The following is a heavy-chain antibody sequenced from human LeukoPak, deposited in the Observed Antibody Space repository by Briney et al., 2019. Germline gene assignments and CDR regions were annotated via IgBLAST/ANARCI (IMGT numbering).Heavy chain of an antibody. CDR3: ATVPTVPTYYDFWSGYYDY. D-gene: IGHD3-3*01. J-gene: IGHJ4*02. V-gene: IGHV1-69-2*01. CDR2: VDPQDGET. Sequence: ASVKVSCKVSGHTFTNYYMHWGPQAPGKGLEWRGLVDPQDGETIYAKKFQGRVTITADTSTDTAYMQLSSLRSEDTAVYYCATVPTVPTYYDFWSGYYDYWGQGTLVTVSS. CDR1: GHTFTNYY.